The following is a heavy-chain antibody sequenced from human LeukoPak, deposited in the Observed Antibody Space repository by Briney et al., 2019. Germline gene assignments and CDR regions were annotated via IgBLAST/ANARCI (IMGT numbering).Heavy chain of an antibody. CDR2: ISYDGSNK. CDR3: ARGRFYNTPPNDY. V-gene: IGHV3-30*14. J-gene: IGHJ4*02. D-gene: IGHD1-14*01. Sequence: PGRSLRLSCAASGFTFSSYAMHWVRQAPGKGLEWVAVISYDGSNKYYADSVKGRFTISRDNSKNTLYLQMNSLRAEDTAVYYCARGRFYNTPPNDYWGQGTLVTVSS. CDR1: GFTFSSYA.